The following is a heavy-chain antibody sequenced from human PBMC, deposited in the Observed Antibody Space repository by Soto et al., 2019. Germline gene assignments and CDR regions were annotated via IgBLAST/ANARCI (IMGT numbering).Heavy chain of an antibody. D-gene: IGHD3-22*01. CDR3: ARVPPGYYDPYYFDY. CDR2: ISYDGSNK. CDR1: GFTFSSYA. Sequence: GGSLRLSCAASGFTFSSYAMHWVRQAPGKGLEWVAVISYDGSNKYYADSVKGRFTISRDNSKNTLYLQMNSLRAEDTAVYYCARVPPGYYDPYYFDYWGQGTLVTVSS. J-gene: IGHJ4*02. V-gene: IGHV3-30-3*01.